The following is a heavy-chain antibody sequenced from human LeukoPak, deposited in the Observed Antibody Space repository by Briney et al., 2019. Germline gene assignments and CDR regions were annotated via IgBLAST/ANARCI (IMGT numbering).Heavy chain of an antibody. CDR2: IYTSGST. Sequence: SETLSLTCTVSGGSFSNYYWSWIRQPAGKGLEWIGRIYTSGSTNYNPSVKSRVTMSVDTSNNQFSLKLTSVTAADTAVYYCASAVVVVAATQYYYYGMDVWGKGTTVTVSS. D-gene: IGHD2-15*01. CDR1: GGSFSNYY. J-gene: IGHJ6*04. V-gene: IGHV4-4*07. CDR3: ASAVVVVAATQYYYYGMDV.